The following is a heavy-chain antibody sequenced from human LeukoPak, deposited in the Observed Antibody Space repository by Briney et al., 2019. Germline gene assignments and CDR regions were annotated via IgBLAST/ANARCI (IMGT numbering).Heavy chain of an antibody. J-gene: IGHJ3*02. CDR3: ASYGLSVVPVGDDAFDI. V-gene: IGHV1-18*01. D-gene: IGHD2-2*01. CDR2: ISAYNGNT. Sequence: ASVKVSCKASGYTFTSYGISWVRQAPGQGLEWMGWISAYNGNTNYAQKLQGRVTMTTDTSTSTAYMELRSLRSDDTAVYYCASYGLSVVPVGDDAFDIWGQGTMVTVSS. CDR1: GYTFTSYG.